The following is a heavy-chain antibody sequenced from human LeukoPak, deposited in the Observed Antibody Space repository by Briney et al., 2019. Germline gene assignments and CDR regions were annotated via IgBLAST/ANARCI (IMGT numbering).Heavy chain of an antibody. CDR3: AREWIVVVPAALKSYYYYYGMDV. V-gene: IGHV4-4*07. D-gene: IGHD2-2*01. CDR2: IYTSGST. CDR1: GGSTSSYY. J-gene: IGHJ6*02. Sequence: SETLSLTCTVSGGSTSSYYWSWIRQPAGKGLEWIGRIYTSGSTNYNPSLKSRVTMSVDTSKNQFSLKLSSVTAADTAVYYCAREWIVVVPAALKSYYYYYGMDVWGQGTTVTVSS.